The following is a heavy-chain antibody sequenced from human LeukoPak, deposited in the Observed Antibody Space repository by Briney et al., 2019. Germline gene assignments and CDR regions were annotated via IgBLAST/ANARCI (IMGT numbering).Heavy chain of an antibody. CDR1: RFTFSSYW. CDR3: AREPDTVTTRDAFDI. CDR2: INSDGSST. D-gene: IGHD4-17*01. J-gene: IGHJ3*02. Sequence: GGSLRLSCAASRFTFSSYWMHWVRQAPGKGLVWVSRINSDGSSTSYADSVKGRFTISRDNAKNTLYLQMNSLRAEDTAVYYCAREPDTVTTRDAFDIWGQGTMVTVSS. V-gene: IGHV3-74*01.